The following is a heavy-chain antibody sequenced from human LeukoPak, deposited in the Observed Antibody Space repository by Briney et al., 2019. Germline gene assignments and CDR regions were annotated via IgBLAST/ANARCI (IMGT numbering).Heavy chain of an antibody. D-gene: IGHD6-13*01. Sequence: GGSLRLSCAASGFTFSSYSMNWVRQAPGKGLEWVSSISSRRSYIYYADSAKGRFTISRDNAKNSLYLQMNSLRAEDTAVYYCARDHSIAAAGTHWGQGTLVTVSS. CDR1: GFTFSSYS. V-gene: IGHV3-21*04. J-gene: IGHJ4*02. CDR3: ARDHSIAAAGTH. CDR2: ISSRRSYI.